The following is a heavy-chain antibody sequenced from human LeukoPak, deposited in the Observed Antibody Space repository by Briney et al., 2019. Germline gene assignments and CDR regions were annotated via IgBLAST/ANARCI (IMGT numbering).Heavy chain of an antibody. V-gene: IGHV3-23*05. CDR2: IVTSYVGT. J-gene: IGHJ5*02. Sequence: GGSLRLSCAASGFTFRDYTMAWVRQAPGKGLQWVASIVTSYVGTYYVDSVAGRFVVSRDNSKNILYLQMNRLRVEDTAMYFCAKGKAAGFLDWFDPWGPGTLVTVSS. D-gene: IGHD6-19*01. CDR3: AKGKAAGFLDWFDP. CDR1: GFTFRDYT.